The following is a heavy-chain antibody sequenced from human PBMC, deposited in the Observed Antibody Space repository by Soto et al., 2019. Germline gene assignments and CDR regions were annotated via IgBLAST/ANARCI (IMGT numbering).Heavy chain of an antibody. CDR2: IYYSGST. CDR1: GGSIISSTYY. J-gene: IGHJ6*02. CDR3: ARAISIYGVVTYGLDV. V-gene: IGHV4-39*01. Sequence: PSETLSLTCTVSGGSIISSTYYLGWIRQPPWKGLELIGSIYYSGSTYYNPSLKSRVTISTHTSNNQFSLRLNSVTAEDTAVYYCARAISIYGVVTYGLDVWGQGTTVTVSS. D-gene: IGHD3-3*01.